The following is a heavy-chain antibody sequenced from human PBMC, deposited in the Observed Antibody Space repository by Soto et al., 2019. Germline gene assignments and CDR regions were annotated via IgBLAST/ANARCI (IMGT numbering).Heavy chain of an antibody. CDR3: STTKAGTNTFGI. V-gene: IGHV3-15*07. CDR2: IRSNSDGGTT. Sequence: EVQLVESGGGLVTPGGSLRLSCEASGFTFTNAWMNWVRQPPGQGLDGVGSIRSNSDGGTTDYAAPVKGRFSISRDDSKNTLYLQINSLKTEDTAVYYCSTTKAGTNTFGIWGQGTMVTVSS. CDR1: GFTFTNAW. D-gene: IGHD1-7*01. J-gene: IGHJ3*02.